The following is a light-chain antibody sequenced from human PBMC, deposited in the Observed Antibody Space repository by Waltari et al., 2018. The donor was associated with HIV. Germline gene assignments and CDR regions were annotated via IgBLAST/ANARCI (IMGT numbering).Light chain of an antibody. V-gene: IGLV2-11*01. Sequence: QSALTQPRSVSGSPGPSVTISCPGTSSALGYFDYVPWYQQYPGKAPKFIIYEVSQRPSGVPDRFTASKSGITASLTISGLQDEDEADYYCCSYAGTYTYVFGTGTTVTVL. CDR1: SSALGYFDY. CDR3: CSYAGTYTYV. CDR2: EVS. J-gene: IGLJ1*01.